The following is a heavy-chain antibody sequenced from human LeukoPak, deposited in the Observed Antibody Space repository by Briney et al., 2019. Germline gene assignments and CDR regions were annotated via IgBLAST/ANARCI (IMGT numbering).Heavy chain of an antibody. Sequence: ASVKVSCKASGYTFTSYGISWVRQAPGQGLEWMGWINAYNGNTNYAQKLQGRVTMTTDTSTSTAYMELRSLRSDDTAVYYCARKVAGTLWRTSDAFDIWGQGTMVTVSS. V-gene: IGHV1-18*04. J-gene: IGHJ3*02. CDR2: INAYNGNT. CDR1: GYTFTSYG. CDR3: ARKVAGTLWRTSDAFDI. D-gene: IGHD6-19*01.